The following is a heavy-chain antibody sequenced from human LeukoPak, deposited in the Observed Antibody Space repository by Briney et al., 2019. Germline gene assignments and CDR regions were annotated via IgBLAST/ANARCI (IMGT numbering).Heavy chain of an antibody. Sequence: ASVKVSCKASGYTFTGYGISWVRQAPGQGLEWMGWISAYNGNTNYAQKLQGRVTMTTDTSTSTAYMELRRLRSDDTAVYYCARAIDVDTAMVDYWGQGTLVSVSS. J-gene: IGHJ4*02. CDR2: ISAYNGNT. CDR1: GYTFTGYG. CDR3: ARAIDVDTAMVDY. D-gene: IGHD5-18*01. V-gene: IGHV1-18*04.